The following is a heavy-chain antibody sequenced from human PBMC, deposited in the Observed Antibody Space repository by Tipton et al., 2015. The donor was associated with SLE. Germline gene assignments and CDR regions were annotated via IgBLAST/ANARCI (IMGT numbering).Heavy chain of an antibody. Sequence: QSGAEVKKPGASVKVSCKASGYRFSTYYVHWVRQAPGQGLEWMGIINPNGGDTRYAQKFQGRVTMTRDTSTSTVYMDLTSLRSEDTAVYYCARVWTGTGGFDHWGQGTLVTVSS. CDR3: ARVWTGTGGFDH. CDR1: GYRFSTYY. J-gene: IGHJ5*02. CDR2: INPNGGDT. V-gene: IGHV1-46*01. D-gene: IGHD1-7*01.